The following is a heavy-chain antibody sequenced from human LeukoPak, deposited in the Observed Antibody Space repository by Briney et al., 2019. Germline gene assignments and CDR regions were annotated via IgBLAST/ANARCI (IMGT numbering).Heavy chain of an antibody. CDR1: GYTFTSYY. V-gene: IGHV1-46*01. CDR2: INPSGGST. CDR3: ARSYCSSTSCYVVVDWFDP. J-gene: IGHJ5*02. Sequence: ASVKVSCKASGYTFTSYYMHWVRQAPGQGLEWMGIINPSGGSTSYSQKFQGRVTMTRDMSTSTVYMELSSLRSEDTAVYYCARSYCSSTSCYVVVDWFDPWGQGTLVTVSS. D-gene: IGHD2-2*01.